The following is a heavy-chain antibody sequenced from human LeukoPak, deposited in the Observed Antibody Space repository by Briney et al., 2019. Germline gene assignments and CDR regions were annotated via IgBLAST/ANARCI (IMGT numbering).Heavy chain of an antibody. CDR2: ISTTGSP. CDR1: RGSISIFY. J-gene: IGHJ5*02. D-gene: IGHD3/OR15-3a*01. V-gene: IGHV4-4*07. CDR3: ARTMIYSNWFDP. Sequence: SETLSLTCTVSRGSISIFYWSWIRQPAGKGLEWIGHISTTGSPNYNPSLKSRVTMSLDPSKNQFSLKLTSVTPSDTAVYYCARTMIYSNWFDPWGQGTLATVSS.